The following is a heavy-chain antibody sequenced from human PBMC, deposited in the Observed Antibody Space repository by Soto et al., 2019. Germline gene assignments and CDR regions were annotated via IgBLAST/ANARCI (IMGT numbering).Heavy chain of an antibody. CDR2: IYYSGST. D-gene: IGHD3-10*01. Sequence: QLQLQESGPGLVKPSETLSLTCTVSGGSISSSSYYWGWIRQPPGKGLEWSGSIYYSGSTYYQPSLKSRFTTSVDTSQTQYTLKLSSVTAADTDVYYFASLLVRGVTDYWGQGPLATVSS. V-gene: IGHV4-39*01. J-gene: IGHJ4*02. CDR3: ASLLVRGVTDY. CDR1: GGSISSSSYY.